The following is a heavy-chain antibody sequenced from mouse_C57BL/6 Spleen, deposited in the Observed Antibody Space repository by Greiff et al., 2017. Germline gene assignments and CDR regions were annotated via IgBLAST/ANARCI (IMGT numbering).Heavy chain of an antibody. CDR1: GYTFTSYW. Sequence: QVQLQQPGAELVKPGASVKLSCKASGYTFTSYWMHWVKQRPGQGLEWIGMIHPHSGSTNYNEKFKSKATLTVDKSSSTAYMQLSSLTSEDSAVYYCARALLLRPWYFDVWGTVTTVTVSS. CDR2: IHPHSGST. J-gene: IGHJ1*03. V-gene: IGHV1-64*01. D-gene: IGHD1-1*01. CDR3: ARALLLRPWYFDV.